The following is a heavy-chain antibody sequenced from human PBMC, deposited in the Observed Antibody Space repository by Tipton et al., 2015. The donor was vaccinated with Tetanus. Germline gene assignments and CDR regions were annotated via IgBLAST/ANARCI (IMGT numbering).Heavy chain of an antibody. J-gene: IGHJ3*02. CDR3: AQDGSYDSSGFYYNGSFDI. CDR2: IYYSGST. V-gene: IGHV4-61*01. Sequence: LRLSCTVSGGSVSSGNYYWSWIRQPPGKGLEWIGYIYYSGSTNYNPYLKSRFTISVDTSKNECSLKLSSVTAAVTAVYYCAQDGSYDSSGFYYNGSFDIWGQGPMVTVSS. D-gene: IGHD3-22*01. CDR1: GGSVSSGNYY.